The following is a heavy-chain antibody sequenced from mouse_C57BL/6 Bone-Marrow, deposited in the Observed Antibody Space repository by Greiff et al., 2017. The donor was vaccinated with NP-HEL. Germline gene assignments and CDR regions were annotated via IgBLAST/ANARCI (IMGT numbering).Heavy chain of an antibody. J-gene: IGHJ3*01. CDR3: ARAPTHYYGISPFSY. D-gene: IGHD1-1*01. CDR2: IWSGGST. Sequence: QVQLKESGPGLVQPSQSLSITCTVSGFSLTSYGVHWVRPSPGKGLEWLGVIWSGGSTDYNAAFISKMSISKDNSKSHVFFKMNSLQADDTAIYYCARAPTHYYGISPFSYWGQGTLVTVSA. CDR1: GFSLTSYG. V-gene: IGHV2-2*01.